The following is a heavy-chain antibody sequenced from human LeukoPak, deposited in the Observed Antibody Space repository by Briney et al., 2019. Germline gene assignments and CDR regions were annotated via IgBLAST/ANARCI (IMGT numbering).Heavy chain of an antibody. V-gene: IGHV1-46*01. CDR3: AREIVVVPSAMGFDP. D-gene: IGHD2-2*01. CDR1: GYSFTTYY. J-gene: IGHJ5*02. Sequence: ASVKVSFKASGYSFTTYYIHWVRQAPGQGLEWMGVINPSGGSTSFAQKFQARLTTTRDTSTSTVYMELSGLSSEDTAVYYCAREIVVVPSAMGFDPWGQGTLVTVSS. CDR2: INPSGGST.